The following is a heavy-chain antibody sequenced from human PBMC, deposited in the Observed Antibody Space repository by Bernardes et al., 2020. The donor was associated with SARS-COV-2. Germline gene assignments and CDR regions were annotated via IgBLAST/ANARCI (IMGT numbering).Heavy chain of an antibody. V-gene: IGHV4-31*03. Sequence: SETLSLTCTVSGGSISSGGYYWSWIRQHPGKGLEWIGYIYYSGSTYYNPSLKSRVTISVDTSKNQFSLKLSSVTAADTAVYYCARARFGIFGVVTHFDYWGQGTLVTVSS. D-gene: IGHD3-3*01. CDR1: GGSISSGGYY. J-gene: IGHJ4*02. CDR2: IYYSGST. CDR3: ARARFGIFGVVTHFDY.